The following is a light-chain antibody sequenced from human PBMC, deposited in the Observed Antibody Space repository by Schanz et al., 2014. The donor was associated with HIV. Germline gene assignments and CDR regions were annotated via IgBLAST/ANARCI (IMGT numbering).Light chain of an antibody. Sequence: QSVLTQPPSASGSPGQSVTISCTGTSSDVGGYNYVAWYQQHPGKVPKLLIYEVMKRPSGVSGRFSGSKSGNTASLTISGLQAEDEADYYCSSYAGSNTWVFGGGTKLTVL. CDR1: SSDVGGYNY. V-gene: IGLV2-8*01. J-gene: IGLJ3*02. CDR2: EVM. CDR3: SSYAGSNTWV.